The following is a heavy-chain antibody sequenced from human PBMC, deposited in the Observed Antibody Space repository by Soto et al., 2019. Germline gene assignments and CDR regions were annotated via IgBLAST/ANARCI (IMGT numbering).Heavy chain of an antibody. CDR1: GASIAGGSYY. D-gene: IGHD5-12*01. V-gene: IGHV4-30-4*01. CDR3: VRDQYSGYDFAL. CDR2: IPSRGRP. Sequence: SETLSLTCSASGASIAGGSYYWSWVRQPPGKGLEWIGYIPSRGRPFYNPSLTSRGTISADSSKNQLSLQLTSVTAADTAVYYCVRDQYSGYDFALWGQGNLVTVSS. J-gene: IGHJ5*02.